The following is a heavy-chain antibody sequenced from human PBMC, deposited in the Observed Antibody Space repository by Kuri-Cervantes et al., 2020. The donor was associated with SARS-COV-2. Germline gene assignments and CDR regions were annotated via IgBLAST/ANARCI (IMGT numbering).Heavy chain of an antibody. CDR3: AREVGSYYDFWSGYYQYYYYYMDV. V-gene: IGHV3-21*01. CDR1: GFTFRSYS. CDR2: ISSGSDYI. J-gene: IGHJ6*03. D-gene: IGHD3-3*01. Sequence: GESLKISCAASGFTFRSYSMIWVRQAPGKGLEWVSSISSGSDYIYYADSVKGRFTISRDNAKNSLYLQMNSLRAEDTAVYYCAREVGSYYDFWSGYYQYYYYYMDVWGKGTTVTVSS.